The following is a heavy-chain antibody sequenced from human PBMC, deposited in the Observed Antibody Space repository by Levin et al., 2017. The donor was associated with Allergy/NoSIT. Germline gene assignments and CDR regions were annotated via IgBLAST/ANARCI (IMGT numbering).Heavy chain of an antibody. CDR1: GGSLSSGSYY. CDR3: ARLLVPAAIGAFDI. CDR2: MSTSGSS. V-gene: IGHV4-61*02. D-gene: IGHD2-2*01. J-gene: IGHJ3*02. Sequence: ASETLSLTCTVSGGSLSSGSYYWSWIRQPAGKGLEWIGRMSTSGSSNYNPSLSSRVTISVDTSKNQFSLNLNSVTAADTAVYYCARLLVPAAIGAFDIWGQGTVVTVSS.